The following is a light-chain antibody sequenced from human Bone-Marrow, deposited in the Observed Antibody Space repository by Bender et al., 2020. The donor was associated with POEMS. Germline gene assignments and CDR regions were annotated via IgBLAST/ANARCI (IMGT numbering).Light chain of an antibody. CDR1: DLGDKY. V-gene: IGLV3-1*01. CDR3: QVWDSSNDHWV. J-gene: IGLJ3*02. CDR2: QDT. Sequence: SYEVTQPPSVSVSPGQTASITCSGDDLGDKYVAWYQQKPGQSPVLVIYQDTKRPSGIPERFSGSNSGNTATLTISGTQAMDEADYYCQVWDSSNDHWVFGGGTKLTVL.